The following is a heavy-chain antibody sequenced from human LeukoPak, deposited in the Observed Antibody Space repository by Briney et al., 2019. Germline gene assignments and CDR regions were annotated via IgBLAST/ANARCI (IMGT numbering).Heavy chain of an antibody. Sequence: GRSLRLSCAASGFAFDDYAMHWVRQAQGKGLEWGSGISWNSGSIGYADSVKGRFTISRDNAKNSLYLQMNSLRAEDTALYYCAKGYSSSWYEDFFDYWGQGTLVTVSS. CDR2: ISWNSGSI. CDR1: GFAFDDYA. J-gene: IGHJ4*02. V-gene: IGHV3-9*01. CDR3: AKGYSSSWYEDFFDY. D-gene: IGHD6-13*01.